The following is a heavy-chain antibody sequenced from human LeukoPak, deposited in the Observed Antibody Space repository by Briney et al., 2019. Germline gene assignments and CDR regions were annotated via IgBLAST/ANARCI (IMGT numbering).Heavy chain of an antibody. J-gene: IGHJ6*03. CDR2: IYHSGST. CDR1: GGSISSGGYY. V-gene: IGHV4-30-2*01. Sequence: PSETLSLTCTVSGGSISSGGYYWSWIRQPPGKGLEWIGYIYHSGSTYYNPSLKSRVTISVDRSKNQFSLKLSSVTAADTAVYYCARDLYNRAYYYYYMDVWGQGTTVTVSS. D-gene: IGHD1-14*01. CDR3: ARDLYNRAYYYYYMDV.